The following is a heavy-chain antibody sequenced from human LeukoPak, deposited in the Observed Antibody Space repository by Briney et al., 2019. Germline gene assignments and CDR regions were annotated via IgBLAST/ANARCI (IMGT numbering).Heavy chain of an antibody. CDR1: VYSFTGYY. CDR3: ARGKQDYYDSSGYSPFDY. CDR2: INPGGDNT. V-gene: IGHV1-46*01. Sequence: ASVKVSCKGSVYSFTGYYIHWVRQAPGQGLDWMGLINPGGDNTDYAQNFQGRVNMTRDTSTSTVYMGLSSLRSEDTDVYYCARGKQDYYDSSGYSPFDYWGQGTLVTVSS. D-gene: IGHD3-22*01. J-gene: IGHJ4*02.